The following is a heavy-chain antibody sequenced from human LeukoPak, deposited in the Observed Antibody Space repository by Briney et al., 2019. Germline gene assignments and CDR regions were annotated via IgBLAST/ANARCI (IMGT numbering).Heavy chain of an antibody. V-gene: IGHV3-9*01. Sequence: GGSLRLSCAASGFTFSGYAMHWVRQAPGKGLEWVSAISFNSGSICYADSVKGRFTISRDNAKNSLYLQMNSLRAEDTALYYCAKDRGGASFYYFDYWGQGNLVTVSS. CDR2: ISFNSGSI. D-gene: IGHD3-16*01. CDR3: AKDRGGASFYYFDY. J-gene: IGHJ4*02. CDR1: GFTFSGYA.